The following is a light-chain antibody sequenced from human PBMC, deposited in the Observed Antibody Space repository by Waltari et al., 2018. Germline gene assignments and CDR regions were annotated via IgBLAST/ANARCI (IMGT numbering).Light chain of an antibody. CDR1: ENVETN. CDR2: GAS. Sequence: EIVVTQSPATLSLSPGERATLSCRASENVETNIAWYQQKPGHPPRLLISGASTRATDIPPRFSGSGSGTEFTLSISSLQSEDFAVYYCHQYKNWPPWTFGQGTKVEIK. J-gene: IGKJ1*01. V-gene: IGKV3-15*01. CDR3: HQYKNWPPWT.